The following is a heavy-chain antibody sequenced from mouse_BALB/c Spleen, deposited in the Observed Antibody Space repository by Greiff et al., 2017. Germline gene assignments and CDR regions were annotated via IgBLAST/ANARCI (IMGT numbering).Heavy chain of an antibody. V-gene: IGHV5-9-4*01. CDR2: ISSGGSYT. J-gene: IGHJ3*01. CDR3: ASQTGTNAY. Sequence: EVQRVESGGGLVKPGGSLKLSCAASGFAFSSYDMSWVRQSPEKRLEWVAEISSGGSYTYYPDTVTGRFTISRDNAKNTLYLEMSSLRSEDTAMYYCASQTGTNAYWGQGTLVTVSA. D-gene: IGHD4-1*01. CDR1: GFAFSSYD.